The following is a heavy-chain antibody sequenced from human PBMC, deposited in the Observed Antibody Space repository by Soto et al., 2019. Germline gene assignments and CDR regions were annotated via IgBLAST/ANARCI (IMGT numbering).Heavy chain of an antibody. J-gene: IGHJ4*02. CDR1: GFTFSSYA. D-gene: IGHD3-22*01. CDR2: ISGSGGST. Sequence: PGGSLRLSCAASGFTFSSYAMSWVRQAPGKGLEWVSAISGSGGSTYYADSVKGRFTISRDNSKNTLYLQMNSLRAEDTAVYYCAKDFVTMIVDETSVSILVPHPPPPGFDYWGQGTLVTVSS. CDR3: AKDFVTMIVDETSVSILVPHPPPPGFDY. V-gene: IGHV3-23*01.